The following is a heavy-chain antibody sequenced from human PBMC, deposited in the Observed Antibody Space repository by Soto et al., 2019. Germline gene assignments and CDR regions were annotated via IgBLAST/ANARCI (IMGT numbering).Heavy chain of an antibody. D-gene: IGHD3-3*01. Sequence: QVQLVESGGGVVQPGRSLRLSCAASGFTFSSYAMHWVRQAPGKGLEWVAVISYDGSNKYYADSVKGRFTISRDNSKNTLYLQMNSLRAEDTAVYYCARDRRTFWSGYHYPLLDAFDIWGQGTMVTVSS. CDR2: ISYDGSNK. J-gene: IGHJ3*02. CDR3: ARDRRTFWSGYHYPLLDAFDI. V-gene: IGHV3-30-3*01. CDR1: GFTFSSYA.